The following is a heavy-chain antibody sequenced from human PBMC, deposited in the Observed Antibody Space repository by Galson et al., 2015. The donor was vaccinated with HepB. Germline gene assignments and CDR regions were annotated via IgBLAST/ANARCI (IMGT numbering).Heavy chain of an antibody. J-gene: IGHJ4*02. CDR1: GFTFNNYA. CDR2: IIAIGTST. Sequence: SLRLSCATSGFTFNNYAMSWVRQAPGKGLEWVSGIIAIGTSTHYADSVKGRFTISRDNSKNTIYLQMNSLSAEDSAVYYCAKDYADKLMTSETASLFEYWGQRALVTVSS. CDR3: AKDYADKLMTSETASLFEY. D-gene: IGHD3-16*01. V-gene: IGHV3-23*05.